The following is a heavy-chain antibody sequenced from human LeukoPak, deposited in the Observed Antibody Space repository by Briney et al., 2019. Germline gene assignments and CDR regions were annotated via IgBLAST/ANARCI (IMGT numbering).Heavy chain of an antibody. Sequence: PGGSLRLSCAASGFTFSSYAMHWVRQAPGKGLEWVAFIRYDASNKYYADSVKGRFTISRDNSKNTVYLQMDSLRAEDTAMYYCAKDKGDYWGQGTLVTVSS. CDR2: IRYDASNK. J-gene: IGHJ4*02. V-gene: IGHV3-30*02. CDR1: GFTFSSYA. CDR3: AKDKGDY.